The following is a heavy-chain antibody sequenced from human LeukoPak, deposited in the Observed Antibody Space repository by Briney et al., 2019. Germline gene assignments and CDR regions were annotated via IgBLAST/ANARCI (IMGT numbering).Heavy chain of an antibody. CDR1: GGSISSYY. Sequence: SETLSLTCTVSGGSISSYYWSWIRQPAGKGLEWIGRIYTSGSTNYNPSLKSRVTMSVDTSKNQFSLKLSSVTAADTAVYYCARRLGCSSTSCYENWYFDLWGRGTLVTVSS. CDR3: ARRLGCSSTSCYENWYFDL. J-gene: IGHJ2*01. D-gene: IGHD2-2*01. CDR2: IYTSGST. V-gene: IGHV4-4*07.